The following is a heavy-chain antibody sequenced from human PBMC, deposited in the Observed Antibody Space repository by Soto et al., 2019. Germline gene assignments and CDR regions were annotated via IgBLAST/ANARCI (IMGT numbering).Heavy chain of an antibody. CDR2: ISAYSGNT. J-gene: IGHJ6*02. D-gene: IGHD4-17*01. CDR3: ATPVGFDYGGYYYYGMDV. V-gene: IGHV1-18*04. CDR1: GYTFTSYG. Sequence: ASVKVSCKASGYTFTSYGISWVRQAPGQGLEWMGWISAYSGNTNYAQKLQGRVTMTTDTSTSTAYMELRSLRSDDTAVYYCATPVGFDYGGYYYYGMDVWGQGTTVTVSS.